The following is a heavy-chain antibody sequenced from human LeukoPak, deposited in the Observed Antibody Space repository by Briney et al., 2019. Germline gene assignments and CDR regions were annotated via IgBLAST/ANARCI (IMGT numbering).Heavy chain of an antibody. V-gene: IGHV3-30*03. Sequence: PGGSLRLSCAASGFTFSRYAMHWVRQAPGKGLEWVAVISYDGSDKYYADSVKGLVTISRDNSEDTLYLEMDSLRADDMAVYYCARVYRSAYGDVWGQGTTVTVSS. CDR1: GFTFSRYA. CDR2: ISYDGSDK. J-gene: IGHJ6*02. D-gene: IGHD3-10*01. CDR3: ARVYRSAYGDV.